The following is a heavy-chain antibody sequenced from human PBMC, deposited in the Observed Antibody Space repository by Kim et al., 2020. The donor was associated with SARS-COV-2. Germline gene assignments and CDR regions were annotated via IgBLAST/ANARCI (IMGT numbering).Heavy chain of an antibody. CDR3: VTAGSPLAEIDY. CDR1: GYTFTSYY. D-gene: IGHD2-15*01. V-gene: IGHV1-46*01. CDR2: INPSGGST. J-gene: IGHJ4*02. Sequence: ASVKVSCKASGYTFTSYYMHWVRQAPGQGLEWMGIINPSGGSTSYAQKFQGRVTMTRDTSTSTVYMELSSLRSEDTAVYYCVTAGSPLAEIDYWGQGTLVTVSS.